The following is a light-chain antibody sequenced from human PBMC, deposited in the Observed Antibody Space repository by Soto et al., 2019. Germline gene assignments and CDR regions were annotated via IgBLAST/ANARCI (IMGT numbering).Light chain of an antibody. J-gene: IGKJ2*02. V-gene: IGKV1-5*01. CDR3: QQYNDLCT. Sequence: DIQMTQSPSTLSVSVGDRVTITCRASQSISSWLAWYQQKPGKAPKLLIYDTFNVESGVPSRFSGSGSGTEFTLTISSLQPDVFATYYCQQYNDLCTFGQGTKLEIK. CDR1: QSISSW. CDR2: DTF.